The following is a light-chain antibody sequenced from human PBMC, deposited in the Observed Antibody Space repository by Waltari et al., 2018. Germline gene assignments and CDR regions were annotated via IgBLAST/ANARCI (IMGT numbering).Light chain of an antibody. J-gene: IGLJ2*01. V-gene: IGLV2-8*01. Sequence: QSALTQPPSASGSPGQSVTISCTGTSSDVGGYNYVSWYQQHPGKAPKLMIYAVSKRPSGVPDRFSGSKSGNTASLTVSGLQAEDEADYYGSSYAGSNNLVFGGGTKLTVL. CDR1: SSDVGGYNY. CDR2: AVS. CDR3: SSYAGSNNLV.